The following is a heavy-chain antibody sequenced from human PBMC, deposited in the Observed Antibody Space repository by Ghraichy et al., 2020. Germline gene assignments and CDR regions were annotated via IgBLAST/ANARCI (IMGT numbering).Heavy chain of an antibody. J-gene: IGHJ5*02. CDR1: GHSISSDYY. D-gene: IGHD1-1*01. CDR2: INHSGET. V-gene: IGHV4-38-2*02. Sequence: SETLSLTCSVSGHSISSDYYWVWVRQPPGKGPEWIGSINHSGETYYHPSLKSRVTISVDTSKNQFSLKLISATAADTAVYYCSELETTESGNWFDAWGQGILVTISS. CDR3: SELETTESGNWFDA.